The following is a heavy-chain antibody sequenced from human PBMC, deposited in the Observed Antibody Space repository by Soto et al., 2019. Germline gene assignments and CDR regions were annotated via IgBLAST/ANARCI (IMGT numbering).Heavy chain of an antibody. CDR2: ISAYNGNT. CDR1: GYTFTSYG. CDR3: ARLDYGDYYYGMDV. V-gene: IGHV1-18*01. J-gene: IGHJ6*02. Sequence: ASVRVSCKASGYTFTSYGISWVRQAPGQGLEWMGWISAYNGNTNYAQKLQGRVTMTTDTSTSTAYMELRSLRSDDTAVSYCARLDYGDYYYGMDVWGQATTVTVS. D-gene: IGHD4-17*01.